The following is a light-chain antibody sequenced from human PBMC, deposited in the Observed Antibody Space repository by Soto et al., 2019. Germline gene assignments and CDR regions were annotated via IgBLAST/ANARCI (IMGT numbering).Light chain of an antibody. CDR1: QSVSSSY. J-gene: IGKJ1*01. V-gene: IGKV3-20*01. CDR3: QQYSYMWT. Sequence: EIVLTQSPGTLSLSPGERATLSCRASQSVSSSYLAWYQQKPGQAPRLLIYGASSRATGIPDRFSGSGSGTDFTLTINRLDPEDFAVYYCQQYSYMWTFGQGTTVDIK. CDR2: GAS.